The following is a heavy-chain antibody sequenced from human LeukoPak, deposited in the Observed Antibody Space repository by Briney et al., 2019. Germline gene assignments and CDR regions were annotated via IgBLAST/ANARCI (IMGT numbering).Heavy chain of an antibody. V-gene: IGHV4-39*01. Sequence: KTSETLSLTCTVSGGSISSSSYYWGWIRQPPGKGLEWIGSIYYSGSTYYNPSLKSRVTISVDTSKNQFSLKPSSVTAADTAVYYCARHGASNYCSGGSCYSDVFDYWGQGTLVTVSS. J-gene: IGHJ4*02. CDR2: IYYSGST. D-gene: IGHD2-15*01. CDR1: GGSISSSSYY. CDR3: ARHGASNYCSGGSCYSDVFDY.